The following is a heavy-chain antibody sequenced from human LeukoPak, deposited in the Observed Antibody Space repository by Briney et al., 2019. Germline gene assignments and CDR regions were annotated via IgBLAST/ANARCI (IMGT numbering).Heavy chain of an antibody. D-gene: IGHD6-13*01. V-gene: IGHV3-30-3*01. Sequence: GRSLRLSCAASGFTFSSYAMHWVRQAPGKGLEWVAVISYDGSNKYYADSVKGRFTISRDNSKNTLYLQMNSLRAEDTVVYYCAKADERLVRQRYYYMDVWGKGTTVTVSS. CDR1: GFTFSSYA. CDR3: AKADERLVRQRYYYMDV. J-gene: IGHJ6*03. CDR2: ISYDGSNK.